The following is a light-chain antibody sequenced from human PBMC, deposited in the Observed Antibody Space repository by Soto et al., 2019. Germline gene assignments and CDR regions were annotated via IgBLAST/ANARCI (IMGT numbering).Light chain of an antibody. CDR2: EVS. CDR3: SSYTSINTLL. J-gene: IGLJ2*01. V-gene: IGLV2-14*01. CDR1: SSDIGGYDS. Sequence: QSVLTQPASVSGSPGQSITISCTGTSSDIGGYDSVSWYQQHPGKAPKLLIYEVSSRPSGVSDRFSGSKSGNTASLTISGLQPEDETDYYCSSYTSINTLLFGGGTKVTVL.